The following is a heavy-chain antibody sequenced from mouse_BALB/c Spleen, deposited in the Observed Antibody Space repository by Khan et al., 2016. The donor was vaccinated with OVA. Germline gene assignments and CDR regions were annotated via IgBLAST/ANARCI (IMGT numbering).Heavy chain of an antibody. Sequence: QVQLKQSGPGLVAPSQSLSITCTVSGFSLTSYGVHWVRQPPGKGLEWLGVIWAGGSTHFNSALMSRLSISKDTSKSQVFLKMTNLQTDDTYMYYWSRLEDIWGQGTTLTVSS. V-gene: IGHV2-9*02. D-gene: IGHD1-3*01. CDR1: GFSLTSYG. CDR3: SRLEDI. CDR2: IWAGGST. J-gene: IGHJ2*01.